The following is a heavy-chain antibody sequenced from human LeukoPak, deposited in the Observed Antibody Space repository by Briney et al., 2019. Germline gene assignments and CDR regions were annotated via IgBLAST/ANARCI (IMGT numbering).Heavy chain of an antibody. V-gene: IGHV4-34*01. Sequence: SETLSLTCAVYGGSFSGYYWSWIRQPPGKELEWIGEINHSGSTNYNPSLKSRVTISVDTSKNQFSLKLSSVTAADTAVYYCARGGDIVVVPAAILRAFDIWGQGTMVTVSS. CDR2: INHSGST. J-gene: IGHJ3*02. CDR1: GGSFSGYY. D-gene: IGHD2-2*02. CDR3: ARGGDIVVVPAAILRAFDI.